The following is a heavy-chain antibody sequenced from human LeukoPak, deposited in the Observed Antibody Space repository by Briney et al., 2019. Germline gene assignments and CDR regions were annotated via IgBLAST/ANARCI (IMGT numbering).Heavy chain of an antibody. CDR3: ARESRGYIVVVPAANPLGY. CDR2: INPSGGST. D-gene: IGHD2-2*01. CDR1: GYTFTSYY. Sequence: ASVKVSCKASGYTFTSYYMHWVRQAPGQGLEWMGIINPSGGSTSYAQKFQGRVTMTRDTSTSTVYMELSSLRSEDTAVYYCARESRGYIVVVPAANPLGYWGQGTLVTVSS. V-gene: IGHV1-46*01. J-gene: IGHJ4*02.